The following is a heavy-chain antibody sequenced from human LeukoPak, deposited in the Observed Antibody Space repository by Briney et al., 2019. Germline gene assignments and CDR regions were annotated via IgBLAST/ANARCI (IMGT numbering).Heavy chain of an antibody. V-gene: IGHV1-18*01. J-gene: IGHJ5*02. CDR2: ISSNNGNT. D-gene: IGHD4/OR15-4a*01. Sequence: ASVKVSCKASGYIFTTFGFTWVRQAPGQGLGWMGWISSNNGNTNYAQNLQGRVTMTTDTLTNTAYMELRSLRSDDTAVYYCVRGDYAANWFDPWGQGTLVTVSS. CDR1: GYIFTTFG. CDR3: VRGDYAANWFDP.